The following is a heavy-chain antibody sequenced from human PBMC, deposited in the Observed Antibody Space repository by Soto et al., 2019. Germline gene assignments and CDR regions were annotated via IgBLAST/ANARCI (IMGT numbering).Heavy chain of an antibody. CDR1: GFTFSTYA. Sequence: GSLRLSCAASGFTFSTYAMSWVRQAPGKGLEWVSRVNNDGTDTTHADSVKGRFTISRDNAENTLYLQMNSLRAEDTAVYYCARGGLQHALDIWGQGSSVTVSS. D-gene: IGHD6-13*01. CDR2: VNNDGTDT. CDR3: ARGGLQHALDI. V-gene: IGHV3-74*03. J-gene: IGHJ6*02.